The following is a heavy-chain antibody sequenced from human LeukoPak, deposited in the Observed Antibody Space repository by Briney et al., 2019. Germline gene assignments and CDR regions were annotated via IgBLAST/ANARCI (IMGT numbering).Heavy chain of an antibody. Sequence: GSLRLSCVGSGFTFSSYHMNWVRQAPGKGLEWVSYISSSSSTIYYADSVKGRFTISRDNAKNSLYLQTNSLRAEDTAVYYCARAQYDSDSTGYYYLHYWGQGTLVTVSS. CDR2: ISSSSSTI. D-gene: IGHD3-22*01. V-gene: IGHV3-48*01. J-gene: IGHJ4*02. CDR1: GFTFSSYH. CDR3: ARAQYDSDSTGYYYLHY.